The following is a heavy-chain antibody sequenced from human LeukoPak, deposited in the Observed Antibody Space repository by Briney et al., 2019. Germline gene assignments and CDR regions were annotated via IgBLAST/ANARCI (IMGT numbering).Heavy chain of an antibody. D-gene: IGHD3-22*01. V-gene: IGHV3-21*01. J-gene: IGHJ4*02. Sequence: GGSLRLSCAASGFTFSSYSMNWVRQAPGKGLEWVSSISSSSSYISYADSVKGRFTISRDNAKNSLYLQMNSLRAEDTAVYYCAKAVYYYDSSGYHEYFDYWGQGTLVTVSS. CDR2: ISSSSSYI. CDR1: GFTFSSYS. CDR3: AKAVYYYDSSGYHEYFDY.